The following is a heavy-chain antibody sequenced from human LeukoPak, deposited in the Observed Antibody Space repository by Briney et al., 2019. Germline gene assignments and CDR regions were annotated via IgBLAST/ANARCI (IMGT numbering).Heavy chain of an antibody. CDR3: ARERGWDYGSGSYYSYWYFDL. J-gene: IGHJ2*01. D-gene: IGHD3-10*01. CDR1: GDSISRHY. CDR2: IYTSGST. V-gene: IGHV4-4*07. Sequence: SETLSLTCTVSGDSISRHYWSWIRQPAGKGLEWIGRIYTSGSTNYNPSLKSRVTMSVDTSKNQFSLKLNSVTAADTAVYYCARERGWDYGSGSYYSYWYFDLWGRGTLVTVSS.